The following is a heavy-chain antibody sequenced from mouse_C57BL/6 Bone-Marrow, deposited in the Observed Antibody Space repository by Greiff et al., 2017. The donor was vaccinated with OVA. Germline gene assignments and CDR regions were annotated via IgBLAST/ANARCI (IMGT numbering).Heavy chain of an antibody. D-gene: IGHD1-1*01. J-gene: IGHJ2*01. CDR1: GYTFTSYW. V-gene: IGHV1-50*01. CDR2: IDPSDSYT. CDR3: ARQGGYYDGSSPYYFDY. Sequence: QVQLQQPGAELVKPGASVKLSCKASGYTFTSYWMQWVKQRPGQGLEWIGEIDPSDSYTNYNQKFKGTATLTVDTSSSTAYMQLSSLTSEDSAVYYCARQGGYYDGSSPYYFDYWGQGTTLTGSS.